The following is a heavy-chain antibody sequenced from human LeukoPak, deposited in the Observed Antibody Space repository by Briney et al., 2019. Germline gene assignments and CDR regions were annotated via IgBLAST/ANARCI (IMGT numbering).Heavy chain of an antibody. V-gene: IGHV3-53*01. D-gene: IGHD1-26*01. Sequence: GGSLRLSCAASGFTVSSNYMSWVRQAPGKGLEWVSVIYSGGSTYYADSVKGRFTTSRDNSKNTLYLQMNSLRAEDTAVYYCARDSRIVGAPFDYWGQGTLVTVSS. J-gene: IGHJ4*02. CDR1: GFTVSSNY. CDR3: ARDSRIVGAPFDY. CDR2: IYSGGST.